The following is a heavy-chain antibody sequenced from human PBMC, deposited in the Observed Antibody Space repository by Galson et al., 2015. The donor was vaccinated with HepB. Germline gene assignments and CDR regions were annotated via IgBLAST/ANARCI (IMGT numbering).Heavy chain of an antibody. Sequence: SVKVSCKASGYTFTSYGISWVRQAPGQGLEWMGWISAYNGNTNYAQKLQGRVTMTTDTSTSTAYMELRSLRSDDTAVYYCARDLYYCDSSGSGGWFDPWGQGTQVTVSS. J-gene: IGHJ5*02. CDR1: GYTFTSYG. CDR2: ISAYNGNT. CDR3: ARDLYYCDSSGSGGWFDP. V-gene: IGHV1-18*04. D-gene: IGHD3-22*01.